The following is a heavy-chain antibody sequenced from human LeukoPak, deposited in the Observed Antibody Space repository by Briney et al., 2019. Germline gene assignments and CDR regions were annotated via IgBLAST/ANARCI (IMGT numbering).Heavy chain of an antibody. V-gene: IGHV3-11*01. CDR3: AKEMGAWYFDL. D-gene: IGHD4/OR15-4a*01. CDR2: ISSSGSSI. CDR1: GFTFSDYY. Sequence: GGSLRLSCAASGFTFSDYYMIWIRQAPGKGLEWVSYISSSGSSIYYADSVKGRFTISRDNAKNSLYLQMNSLRAEDTAVYYCAKEMGAWYFDLWGRGTLVTVSS. J-gene: IGHJ2*01.